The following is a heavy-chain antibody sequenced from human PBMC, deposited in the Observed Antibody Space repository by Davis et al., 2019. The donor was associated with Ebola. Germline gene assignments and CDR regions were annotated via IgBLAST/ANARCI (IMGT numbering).Heavy chain of an antibody. Sequence: GESLKISCAASGFTFSSYTMSWVRQAPGKGLEWVSAISGSGGSTYYADSVKGRFTISRDNSKNSLYLQMNSLRAEDTAVYYCARRRWLQSYWYFDLWGRGTLVTVSS. CDR1: GFTFSSYT. J-gene: IGHJ2*01. D-gene: IGHD5-24*01. CDR3: ARRRWLQSYWYFDL. V-gene: IGHV3-23*01. CDR2: ISGSGGST.